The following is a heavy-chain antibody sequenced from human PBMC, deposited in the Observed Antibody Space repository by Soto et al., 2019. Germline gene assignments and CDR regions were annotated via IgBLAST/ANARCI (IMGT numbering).Heavy chain of an antibody. Sequence: NPSETLSLTCAVSGASIGSGGWRSWVRQPPGKGLGWIAEIFHDGNTNYSPSLKSRVTISVDKSQNQFSLNVYSVTAADTAVYYCARHEGWTGPDQWGQGTLVTVSS. CDR2: IFHDGNT. D-gene: IGHD2-8*02. J-gene: IGHJ5*02. CDR3: ARHEGWTGPDQ. V-gene: IGHV4-4*02. CDR1: GASIGSGGW.